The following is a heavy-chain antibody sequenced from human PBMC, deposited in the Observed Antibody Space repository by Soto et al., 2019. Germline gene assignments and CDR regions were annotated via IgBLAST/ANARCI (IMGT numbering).Heavy chain of an antibody. V-gene: IGHV3-23*01. D-gene: IGHD3-3*01. CDR1: GFTFSSYA. J-gene: IGHJ6*02. CDR3: AKGRLETTAYYDFWRGSPLGMDV. Sequence: QPGGSLRLSCAASGFTFSSYAMSWVRQAPGKGLEWVSAISGSGGSTYYADSVKGRFTISRDNSKNTLYLQMNSLRAEDTAVYYCAKGRLETTAYYDFWRGSPLGMDVWGQGTTVTVSS. CDR2: ISGSGGST.